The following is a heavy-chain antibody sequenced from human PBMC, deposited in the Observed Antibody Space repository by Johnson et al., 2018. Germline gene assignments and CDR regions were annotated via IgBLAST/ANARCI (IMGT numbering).Heavy chain of an antibody. J-gene: IGHJ3*02. V-gene: IGHV3-30*18. Sequence: QVQLVESGGGVVQPGRSLRLSCAGSGFSFSTYGMHWVRQAPGKGLEWVSVISYDGSNKDYADSVKGRFAISRDNSKNTLFLQMNSLRPEDTAVYYCVKGDQAAFDIWGHGTTVTVSS. CDR2: ISYDGSNK. CDR1: GFSFSTYG. CDR3: VKGDQAAFDI.